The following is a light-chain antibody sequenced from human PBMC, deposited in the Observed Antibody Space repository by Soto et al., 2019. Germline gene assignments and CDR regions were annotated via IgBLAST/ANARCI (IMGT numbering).Light chain of an antibody. V-gene: IGLV2-8*01. CDR1: SSDVGGYNY. CDR2: EVS. Sequence: QSALTQPPSASGSPGQSVTISCTGTSSDVGGYNYVSWYQQHPGKAPKLMIYEVSKRPSGVPDRFSGPNAGNTASLTVSGLKAEVEADYSGSSLEGSNIVVFGGGTKGSVL. CDR3: SSLEGSNIVV. J-gene: IGLJ2*01.